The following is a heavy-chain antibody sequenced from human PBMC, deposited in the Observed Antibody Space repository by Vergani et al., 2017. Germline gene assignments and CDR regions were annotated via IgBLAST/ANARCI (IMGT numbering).Heavy chain of an antibody. V-gene: IGHV3-11*04. D-gene: IGHD2-8*01. CDR1: GFTFSDYH. CDR3: ARQSRDVFCTNGVCPLGY. CDR2: ISSSGSTI. J-gene: IGHJ4*02. Sequence: QVQLVESGGGLVKPGGSLRLSCAASGFTFSDYHMSWIRQAPGKGLEWVSYISSSGSTIYYADSVKGRFTISRDNAKNSLYLQMNSLRAEDTAVYYCARQSRDVFCTNGVCPLGYWGQGALVTVSS.